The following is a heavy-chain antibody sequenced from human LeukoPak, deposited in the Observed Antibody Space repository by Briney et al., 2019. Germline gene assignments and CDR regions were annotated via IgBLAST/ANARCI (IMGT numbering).Heavy chain of an antibody. V-gene: IGHV3-21*01. CDR1: GFTFSSYS. J-gene: IGHJ4*02. CDR3: ARFPPSSSWRNY. CDR2: ISSSSSYI. Sequence: GGSLTLSCAASGFTFSSYSMNWVRQAPGHGLEWVSSISSSSSYIYYADSVKGRFTISRDNAKNSLYLQMNSLRAEDTAVYYCARFPPSSSWRNYWGQGTLVTVSS. D-gene: IGHD6-13*01.